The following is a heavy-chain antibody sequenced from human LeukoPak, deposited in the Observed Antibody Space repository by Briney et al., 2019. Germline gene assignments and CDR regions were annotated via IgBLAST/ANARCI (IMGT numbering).Heavy chain of an antibody. CDR3: AELGITMIGGV. Sequence: GGSLRLSCAASGFTFSNYEMNWVRQAPGKGLEWVSYISSSGTTIYYADSVKGRFTISRDNAKNSLYLQMNSLRAEDTAVYYCAELGITMIGGVWGKGTTVTISS. D-gene: IGHD3-10*02. CDR1: GFTFSNYE. V-gene: IGHV3-48*03. CDR2: ISSSGTTI. J-gene: IGHJ6*04.